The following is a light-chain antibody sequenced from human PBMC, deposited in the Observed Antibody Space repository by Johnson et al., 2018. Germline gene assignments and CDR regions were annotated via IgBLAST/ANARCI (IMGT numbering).Light chain of an antibody. CDR3: GTWDSSLRAGNV. V-gene: IGLV1-51*02. J-gene: IGLJ1*01. CDR1: SSNIGNNY. Sequence: QSVLTQPPSVSAAPGQKVTISCSGSSSNIGNNYVSWYQQLPGTAPKLLIYENNKRPSGIPDRFSGSKSGMSATLAITGLQTGDEADYYCGTWDSSLRAGNVFGTGTKVTVL. CDR2: ENN.